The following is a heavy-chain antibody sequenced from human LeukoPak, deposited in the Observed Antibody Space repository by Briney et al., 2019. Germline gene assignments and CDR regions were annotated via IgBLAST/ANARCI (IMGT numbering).Heavy chain of an antibody. V-gene: IGHV4-39*01. J-gene: IGHJ4*02. D-gene: IGHD6-19*01. CDR1: GGSISTSTYY. CDR2: IYYTGST. CDR3: ARRAGYSSGWGFDY. Sequence: QPSETLSLTCTVSGGSISTSTYYWGWIRQPPGKGLEWIGSIYYTGSTYYNPSLKSRLTISVGTSKNQFSLKLSSVTAADTATYYCARRAGYSSGWGFDYWGQGVLVTVSS.